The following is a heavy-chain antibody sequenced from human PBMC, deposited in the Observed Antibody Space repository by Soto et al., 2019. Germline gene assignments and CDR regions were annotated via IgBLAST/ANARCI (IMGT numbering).Heavy chain of an antibody. D-gene: IGHD3-10*01. Sequence: ASVKVSCKTSGYTFTNYGISWARQAPGQGLEWMGWINPNSGGTNYAQKLQGWVTMTRDTSISTAYMELSRLRSDDTAVYYCARDYYGSGSYYNLGAFDIWGQGTRVTVSS. J-gene: IGHJ3*02. CDR2: INPNSGGT. CDR3: ARDYYGSGSYYNLGAFDI. CDR1: GYTFTNYG. V-gene: IGHV1-2*04.